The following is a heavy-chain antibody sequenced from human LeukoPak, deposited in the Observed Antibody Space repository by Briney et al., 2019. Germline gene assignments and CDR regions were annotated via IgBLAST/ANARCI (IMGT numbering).Heavy chain of an antibody. V-gene: IGHV4-39*07. Sequence: PSETLSLTCTVSGGSISSSSYYWGWIRQPPGKGLEWIGRIYTSGSTNYNPSLKSRVTMSVDTSKNQFSLKLSSVTAADTAVYYCAREISHCGGDCYPESRYYYYMDVWGKGTTVTISS. J-gene: IGHJ6*03. CDR2: IYTSGST. D-gene: IGHD2-21*02. CDR3: AREISHCGGDCYPESRYYYYMDV. CDR1: GGSISSSSYY.